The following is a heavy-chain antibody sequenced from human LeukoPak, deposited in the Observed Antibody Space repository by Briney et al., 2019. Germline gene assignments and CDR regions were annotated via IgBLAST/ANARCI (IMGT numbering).Heavy chain of an antibody. CDR1: GYTFTSYY. D-gene: IGHD1-26*01. J-gene: IGHJ6*03. CDR2: INPDSDGT. CDR3: TRAGTVSGSYLGNYYFYMDV. Sequence: GASVKVSCKASGYTFTSYYMHWVRQAPGQGLEWVGWINPDSDGTNYAQKFQGRVTMTRDTSISTAYMELSRLTSDDTAVYFCTRAGTVSGSYLGNYYFYMDVWGKGTTVTVSS. V-gene: IGHV1-2*02.